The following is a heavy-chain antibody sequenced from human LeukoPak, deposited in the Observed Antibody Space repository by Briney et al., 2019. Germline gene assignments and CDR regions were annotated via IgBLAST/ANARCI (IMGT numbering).Heavy chain of an antibody. J-gene: IGHJ4*02. CDR1: GFTFSSYS. Sequence: GGSLRLSCAASGFTFSSYSMNWVRQAPGKGLEWVSSISSSSSYIYYADSVKGRFTISRDSSKNTLYLQMGSLRAEDMAVYYCARVVYDSSGYLRDYWGQGTLVTVSS. V-gene: IGHV3-21*01. D-gene: IGHD3-22*01. CDR2: ISSSSSYI. CDR3: ARVVYDSSGYLRDY.